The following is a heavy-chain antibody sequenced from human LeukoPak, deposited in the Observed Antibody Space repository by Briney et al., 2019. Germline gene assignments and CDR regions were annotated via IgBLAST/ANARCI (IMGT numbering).Heavy chain of an antibody. CDR2: INPSGGST. J-gene: IGHJ5*02. CDR3: ARDNSVGDTAWWFDP. D-gene: IGHD1-26*01. Sequence: ASVKVSCKASGYIFTSYFMHWVRQAPGQGLEWMGLINPSGGSTRYAQKFQGRLSLTRDMSTSTDYMELSSLRSEDTAVYYCARDNSVGDTAWWFDPWGQGTLVTVSS. V-gene: IGHV1-46*01. CDR1: GYIFTSYF.